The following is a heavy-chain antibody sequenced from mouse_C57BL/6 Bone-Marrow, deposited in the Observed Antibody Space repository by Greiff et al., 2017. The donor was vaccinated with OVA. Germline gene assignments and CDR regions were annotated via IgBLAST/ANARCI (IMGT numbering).Heavy chain of an antibody. J-gene: IGHJ4*01. Sequence: QVQLQQSGSELRSPGSSVKLSCKDFDSEVFPIAYMSWVRQKPGHGFEWIGGILPSIGRTIYGEKFEDKATLDADTMSNTAYLELNSLTSEGSAIYYCARPSYYGSSFYYYAMDYWGQGTSVTVSS. V-gene: IGHV15-2*01. CDR2: ILPSIGRT. CDR1: DSEVFPIAY. CDR3: ARPSYYGSSFYYYAMDY. D-gene: IGHD1-1*01.